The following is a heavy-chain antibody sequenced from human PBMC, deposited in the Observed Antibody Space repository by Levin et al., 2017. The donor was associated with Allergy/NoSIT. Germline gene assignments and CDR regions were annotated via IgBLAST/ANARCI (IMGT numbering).Heavy chain of an antibody. V-gene: IGHV4-31*03. J-gene: IGHJ4*02. CDR1: GGSVTSVDYY. D-gene: IGHD2-21*01. CDR2: IYFSGKT. CDR3: ARYSGGYKYYFGY. Sequence: SETLSLTCTVSGGSVTSVDYYWGWIRQHPGKGLDWLAYIYFSGKTYYNLSLKSRLTISADTSKTQVALKLSSVTAADTAVYYCARYSGGYKYYFGYWGQGTLVTVSS.